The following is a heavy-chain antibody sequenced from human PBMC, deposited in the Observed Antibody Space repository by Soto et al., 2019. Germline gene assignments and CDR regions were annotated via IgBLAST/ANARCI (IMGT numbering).Heavy chain of an antibody. V-gene: IGHV5-10-1*01. D-gene: IGHD3-3*01. CDR3: ARSVDRPSITIFGVVIPDY. Sequence: GESLKISCKGSGYSFTSYWISWVRQMPGKGLGWMGRIDPSDSYTNYSPSFQGHVTISADKSISTAYLQWSSLKASDTAMYYCARSVDRPSITIFGVVIPDYWGQGTLVTVSS. CDR1: GYSFTSYW. CDR2: IDPSDSYT. J-gene: IGHJ4*02.